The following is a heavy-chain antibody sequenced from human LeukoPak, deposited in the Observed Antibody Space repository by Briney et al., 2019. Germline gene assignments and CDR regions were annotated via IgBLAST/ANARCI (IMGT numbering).Heavy chain of an antibody. V-gene: IGHV4-59*01. CDR3: ARYGCSSTNCPRRDAFDI. CDR1: GGSISSYY. CDR2: IYYSGST. Sequence: SETLPLTCTVSGGSISSYYWSWIRQPPGKGLEWLGYIYYSGSTNYNPSLKSRVTISVDTSKNQFSLELSSVTAADTAVYYCARYGCSSTNCPRRDAFDIWGQGTMVTVSS. J-gene: IGHJ3*02. D-gene: IGHD2-2*01.